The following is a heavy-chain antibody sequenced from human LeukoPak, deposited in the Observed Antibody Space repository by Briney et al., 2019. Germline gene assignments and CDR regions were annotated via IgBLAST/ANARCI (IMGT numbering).Heavy chain of an antibody. CDR1: GDSISSSSYY. J-gene: IGHJ6*03. Sequence: SETLSLTCTVSGDSISSSSYYWGWFRQPPGKGLEWIGSINYSGATYYTPSLKSRVSISVDTSKDQLSLRLNSPTATDTAVYYCARHHAHYFYYMPVRRKGTTVIVSS. V-gene: IGHV4-39*01. CDR3: ARHHAHYFYYMPV. CDR2: INYSGAT.